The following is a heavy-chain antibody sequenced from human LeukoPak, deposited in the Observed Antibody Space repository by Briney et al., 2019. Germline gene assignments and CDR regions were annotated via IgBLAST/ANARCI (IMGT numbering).Heavy chain of an antibody. CDR2: IYTSGST. D-gene: IGHD3-22*01. J-gene: IGHJ4*02. CDR1: GGSISSYY. V-gene: IGHV4-4*09. CDR3: AREGDSSGGPFDY. Sequence: SETLSLTCTVSGGSISSYYLSWIRQPPGKGLEWIGYIYTSGSTNYNPSLKSRVTISVDTSKNKFSLKLSSVTAADTAVYYCAREGDSSGGPFDYWGQGTLVTVSS.